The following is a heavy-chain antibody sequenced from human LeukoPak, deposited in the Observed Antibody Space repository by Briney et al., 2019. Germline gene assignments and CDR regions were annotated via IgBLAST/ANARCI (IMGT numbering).Heavy chain of an antibody. D-gene: IGHD5-24*01. Sequence: GGSLGLSCAASGFTFNNYWMHWVRQAPGKGLVWVAHISSDGSGTRYADSVRGRFTISRDNAKNTLYQQMNSLRAEDTAVYYCARGDGYNWEYYFDYWGQGTLVTVSS. J-gene: IGHJ4*02. CDR1: GFTFNNYW. CDR3: ARGDGYNWEYYFDY. V-gene: IGHV3-74*01. CDR2: ISSDGSGT.